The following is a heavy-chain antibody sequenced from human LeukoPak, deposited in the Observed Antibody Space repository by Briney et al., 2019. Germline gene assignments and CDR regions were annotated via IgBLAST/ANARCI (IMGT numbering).Heavy chain of an antibody. J-gene: IGHJ4*02. CDR1: GYSISSGYY. CDR2: IYYSGST. CDR3: ARQGSGWAYYFDY. V-gene: IGHV4-38-2*02. Sequence: SETLSLTCTVSGYSISSGYYWGWIRQPPGKGLEWIGYIYYSGSTNYNPSLKSRVTISVDTSKNQFSLKLSSVTAADTAVYYCARQGSGWAYYFDYWGQGTLVTVSS. D-gene: IGHD6-19*01.